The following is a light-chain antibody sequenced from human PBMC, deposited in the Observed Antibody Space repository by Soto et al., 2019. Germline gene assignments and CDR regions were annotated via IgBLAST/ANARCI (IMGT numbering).Light chain of an antibody. Sequence: DIQMTQSPSTLSASVGDRVTITCRASQSISSWLAWYQQKPGKAPKLLIYKASSLESGVPSRFSGSGSGTEFTLTISSLQPDDFATYYCQQYNSYLTFGPWTKVD. CDR2: KAS. CDR1: QSISSW. J-gene: IGKJ3*01. CDR3: QQYNSYLT. V-gene: IGKV1-5*03.